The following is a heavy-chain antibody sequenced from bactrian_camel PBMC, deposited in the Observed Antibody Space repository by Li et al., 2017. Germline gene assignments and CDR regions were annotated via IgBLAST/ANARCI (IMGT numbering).Heavy chain of an antibody. CDR3: VHRGYGGGSWYGDHEYKY. CDR2: ISSFGDST. V-gene: IGHV3S40*01. CDR1: GFTFSNYY. Sequence: DVQLVESGGGLGQPGGSLRLSCAASGFTFSNYYMTRVRQAPGKGLEWVSGISSFGDSTHYADYVKGRFAISRDNAKSTLYLQLNSLKTEDTAMYYCVHRGYGGGSWYGDHEYKYWGQGTQVTVS. D-gene: IGHD6*01. J-gene: IGHJ4*01.